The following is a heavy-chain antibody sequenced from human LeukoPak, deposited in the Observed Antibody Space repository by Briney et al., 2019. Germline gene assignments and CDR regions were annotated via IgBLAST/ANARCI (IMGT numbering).Heavy chain of an antibody. CDR2: ISGSGGST. V-gene: IGHV3-23*01. CDR3: ARDDYYDSSGYYTL. CDR1: GFTFSSYA. Sequence: GGSLRLSCAASGFTFSSYAMSWVRQAPGKGLEWVSAISGSGGSTYYADSVKGRFTISRDNSKNTLYLQMNSLRAEDTAVYYCARDDYYDSSGYYTLWGQGTLVTVSS. J-gene: IGHJ1*01. D-gene: IGHD3-22*01.